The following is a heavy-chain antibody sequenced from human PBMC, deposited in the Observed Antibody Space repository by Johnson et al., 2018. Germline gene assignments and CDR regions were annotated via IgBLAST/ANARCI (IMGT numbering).Heavy chain of an antibody. Sequence: QLVQSGGGLVKPGGSLRLSCAASGFTFSNYGMHWVRQAPGKGLEWVGVIGSRAFGATTEYAASVKGRFTISREDSKSIGYLQMNSLKTEDTAVYYCKSVRTSAFDTWGQGTMVTVSS. CDR1: GFTFSNYG. CDR2: IGSRAFGATT. J-gene: IGHJ3*02. CDR3: KSVRTSAFDT. D-gene: IGHD5/OR15-5a*01. V-gene: IGHV3-49*04.